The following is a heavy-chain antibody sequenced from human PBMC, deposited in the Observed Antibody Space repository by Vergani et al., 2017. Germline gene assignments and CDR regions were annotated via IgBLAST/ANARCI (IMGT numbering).Heavy chain of an antibody. Sequence: QVQVEESGGGVVQPGRSLRLSCAASGFTFSSYGMHWVRQSPGKGLEWVAVISYDGSNKYYADSVKGRFTISRDNSKNTLYLQMNSLRVEDTAVYYCAKAYCSSTSCSFYYYMDVWGKGP. V-gene: IGHV3-30*18. CDR2: ISYDGSNK. J-gene: IGHJ6*03. D-gene: IGHD2-2*01. CDR3: AKAYCSSTSCSFYYYMDV. CDR1: GFTFSSYG.